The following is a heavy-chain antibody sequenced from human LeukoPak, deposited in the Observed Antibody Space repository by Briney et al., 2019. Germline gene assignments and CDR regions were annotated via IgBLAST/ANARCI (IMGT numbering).Heavy chain of an antibody. J-gene: IGHJ3*02. Sequence: GGSLRLSCTASGFTFGDYLMSGARQAPGRGRGWEGFIRRKAYGGTTEYAASVKGRFTISRDDSKSIAYLQMNSLKTEDTAVYYCTRDSDYGDFGPTNDAFDIWGQGTMVTVSS. CDR1: GFTFGDYL. CDR3: TRDSDYGDFGPTNDAFDI. V-gene: IGHV3-49*02. CDR2: IRRKAYGGTT. D-gene: IGHD4-17*01.